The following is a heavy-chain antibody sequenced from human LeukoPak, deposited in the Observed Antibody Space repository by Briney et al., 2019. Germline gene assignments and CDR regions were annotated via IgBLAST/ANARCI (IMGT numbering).Heavy chain of an antibody. CDR2: ISSSGSAI. V-gene: IGHV3-48*03. CDR3: VSDAVDI. J-gene: IGHJ3*02. CDR1: GFTFSNFE. Sequence: PGGSLRLSCAASGFTFSNFEMTWVRQAPEKGLELVSYISSSGSAIYYGDSVKGRFTISRDNAKNSLYLQMNNLRAEDTAVYYCVSDAVDIWGQGTMVTVSS.